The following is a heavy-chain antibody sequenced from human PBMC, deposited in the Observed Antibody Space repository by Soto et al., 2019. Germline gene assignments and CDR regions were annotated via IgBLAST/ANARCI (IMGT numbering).Heavy chain of an antibody. CDR3: ARKAGRGSYSYFDY. D-gene: IGHD1-26*01. CDR1: GGTFSSYA. V-gene: IGHV1-69*01. CDR2: IIPIFGTA. J-gene: IGHJ4*02. Sequence: QVQLVQSGAEVKKPGSSVKVSCKASGGTFSSYAISWVRQAPEQGLEWMGGIIPIFGTANYAQKFQGRVTITADESTSTAYMEVSSLRSEDTAVYYCARKAGRGSYSYFDYWGQGTLVTVSS.